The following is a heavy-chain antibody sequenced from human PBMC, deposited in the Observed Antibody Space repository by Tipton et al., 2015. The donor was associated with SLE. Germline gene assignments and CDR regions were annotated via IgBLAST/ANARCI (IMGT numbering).Heavy chain of an antibody. D-gene: IGHD3-22*01. CDR1: GYTFTGYY. V-gene: IGHV1-2*02. CDR3: ARDRGYYDSSGYPDAFDI. J-gene: IGHJ3*02. Sequence: QLVQSGAEVKKPGASVKVSCKASGYTFTGYYMHWVRQAPGQGLEWMGWINPNSGGTNYAQKFQGRVTMTRDTSISTAYMELSRLRSDDTAVYYCARDRGYYDSSGYPDAFDIWGQGTMVTVSS. CDR2: INPNSGGT.